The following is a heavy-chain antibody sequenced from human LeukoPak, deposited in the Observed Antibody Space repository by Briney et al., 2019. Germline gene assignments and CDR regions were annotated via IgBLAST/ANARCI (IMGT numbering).Heavy chain of an antibody. J-gene: IGHJ4*02. CDR3: ARETTVTALDY. CDR1: GFTFSSYA. Sequence: GGSLRLSCAASGFTFSSYAMHWARQAPGKGLEWVAVISYDGSNKYYADSVKGRFTISRDNSKNTLYLQMNSLRAEDTAVYYCARETTVTALDYWGQGTLVTVSS. CDR2: ISYDGSNK. V-gene: IGHV3-30-3*01. D-gene: IGHD4-17*01.